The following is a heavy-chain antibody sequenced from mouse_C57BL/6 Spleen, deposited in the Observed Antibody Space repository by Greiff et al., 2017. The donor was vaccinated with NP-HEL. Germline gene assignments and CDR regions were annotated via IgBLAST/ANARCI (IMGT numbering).Heavy chain of an antibody. D-gene: IGHD1-3*01. CDR1: GYTFTSYT. J-gene: IGHJ2*01. V-gene: IGHV1-4*01. CDR2: INPSSGYT. Sequence: QVQLQQSGAELVRPGASVKMSCKASGYTFTSYTMHWVKQRPGQGLEWIGYINPSSGYTKYNQKFKDKATLTADKSSSTAYMQLSSLTSEDSAVYYCGRWGGKGDFDYWGQGTTLTVSS. CDR3: GRWGGKGDFDY.